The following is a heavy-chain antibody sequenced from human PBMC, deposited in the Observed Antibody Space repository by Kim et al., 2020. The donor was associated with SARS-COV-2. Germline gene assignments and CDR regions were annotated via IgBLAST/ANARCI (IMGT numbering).Heavy chain of an antibody. Sequence: SETLSLTCTVSGGSISSSSYYWGWIRQPPGKGLEWIGSIYYSGSTYYNPSLKSRVTISVDTSKNQFSLKLSSVTAADTAVYYCAREGWLQLRSFDYWGQGTLVTVSS. V-gene: IGHV4-39*07. CDR3: AREGWLQLRSFDY. J-gene: IGHJ4*02. D-gene: IGHD5-12*01. CDR2: IYYSGST. CDR1: GGSISSSSYY.